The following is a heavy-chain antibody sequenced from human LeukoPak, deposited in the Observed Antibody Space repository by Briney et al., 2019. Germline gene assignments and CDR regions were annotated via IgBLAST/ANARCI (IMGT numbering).Heavy chain of an antibody. CDR2: IIPIFGTA. V-gene: IGHV1-69*06. D-gene: IGHD5-12*01. CDR3: ATGVATITSIDY. CDR1: GGTFSSFA. J-gene: IGHJ4*02. Sequence: ASVKVSCKASGGTFSSFAISWVRQAPGQGLEWMGGIIPIFGTANYAQKFQGRVTITADKSTSTAYMELSSLRSEDTAVYYCATGVATITSIDYWGQGTLVTVSS.